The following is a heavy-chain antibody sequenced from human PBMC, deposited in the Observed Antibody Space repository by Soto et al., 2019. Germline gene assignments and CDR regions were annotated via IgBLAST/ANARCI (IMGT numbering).Heavy chain of an antibody. CDR2: IYWDDDK. J-gene: IGHJ3*02. V-gene: IGHV2-5*02. D-gene: IGHD3-10*01. CDR3: AHRGYYGSGSYYDDAFDI. Sequence: QITLKESGLTLVKPTQTLTLTCTFSGFSLSTSGVGVGWIRQPPGKALEWLALIYWDDDKRYSPSLKSRLTITQDTSKNQVVLTMTNMDPVDTATYYCAHRGYYGSGSYYDDAFDIWGQGTMVTVSS. CDR1: GFSLSTSGVG.